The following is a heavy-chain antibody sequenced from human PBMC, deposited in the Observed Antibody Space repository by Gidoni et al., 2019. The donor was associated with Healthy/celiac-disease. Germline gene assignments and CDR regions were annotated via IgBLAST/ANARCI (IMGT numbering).Heavy chain of an antibody. CDR1: VFPFSRYA. J-gene: IGHJ4*02. V-gene: IGHV3-23*01. CDR3: ATLGSGPQDF. D-gene: IGHD6-19*01. CDR2: ISGSGGSA. Sequence: EVQLLESGGGFVQPGGSLRLSCAASVFPFSRYAMRWVRQAPGKGLEWVSLISGSGGSAYSADSVKGRFTISRDNSKNTLYLHMNTLRAEDTAVYYCATLGSGPQDFWGQGTLVTVSS.